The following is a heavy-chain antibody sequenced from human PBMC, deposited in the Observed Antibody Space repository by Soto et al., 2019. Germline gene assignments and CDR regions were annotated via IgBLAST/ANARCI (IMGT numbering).Heavy chain of an antibody. D-gene: IGHD1-26*01. CDR2: IYYSGST. Sequence: QLHLRESGPGLVKPSETLSLTCTVSGGSITSSSYYWGWIRQPPGKGLEWIGSIYYSGSTYYNPSLKSRVTISVDTSQNPFSLKLSSATAADTAVYYCATQEVGGTYVYTFDPWGQGTLVTVSS. CDR1: GGSITSSSYY. J-gene: IGHJ5*02. CDR3: ATQEVGGTYVYTFDP. V-gene: IGHV4-39*01.